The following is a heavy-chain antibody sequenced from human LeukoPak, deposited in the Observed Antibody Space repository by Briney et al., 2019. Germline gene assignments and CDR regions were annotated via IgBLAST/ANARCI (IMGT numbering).Heavy chain of an antibody. CDR2: ISYDGSNK. Sequence: PGRSPRLSCAASGFTFSSYGMHWVRQAPGKGLEWVAVISYDGSNKYYADSVKGRFTISRDNSKNTLYLQMNSLRAEDTAVYYCAKGAPYYYDSSGYPSYVYGMDVWGQGTTVTVSS. CDR1: GFTFSSYG. J-gene: IGHJ6*02. D-gene: IGHD3-22*01. V-gene: IGHV3-30*18. CDR3: AKGAPYYYDSSGYPSYVYGMDV.